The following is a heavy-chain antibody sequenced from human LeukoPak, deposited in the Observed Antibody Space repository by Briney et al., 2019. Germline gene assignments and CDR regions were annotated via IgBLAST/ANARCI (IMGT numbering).Heavy chain of an antibody. J-gene: IGHJ2*01. D-gene: IGHD3-10*01. CDR1: GFTFSSYS. V-gene: IGHV3-21*01. CDR2: ISSSSSYI. Sequence: GGSLRLSCAASGFTFSSYSMNWVRQAPGKGLEWVSSISSSSSYIYYADSVKGRFTISRDNAKNSLYLQMNSLRAEDTAVYYCAKAPGSRMGLAGWYFDLWGRGTLVTVSS. CDR3: AKAPGSRMGLAGWYFDL.